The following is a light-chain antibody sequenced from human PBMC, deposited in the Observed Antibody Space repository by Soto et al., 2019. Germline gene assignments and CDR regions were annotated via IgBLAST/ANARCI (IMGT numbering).Light chain of an antibody. J-gene: IGKJ1*01. CDR3: QQYGSSGT. CDR1: QSVSKNY. Sequence: EIVLTQSPGTLSLSPGERATLSCRASQSVSKNYLAWYQQKPGQAPRLLIYGASNRATGIPDRFSGSGPGKDFTLTISRLEPEDFAVYYCQQYGSSGTFGQGTKVDIK. CDR2: GAS. V-gene: IGKV3-20*01.